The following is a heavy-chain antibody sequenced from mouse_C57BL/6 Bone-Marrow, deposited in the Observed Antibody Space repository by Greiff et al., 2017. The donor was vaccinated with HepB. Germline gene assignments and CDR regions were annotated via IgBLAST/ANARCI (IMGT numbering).Heavy chain of an antibody. CDR3: ARPYYSNPYYFDY. CDR2: IHPNSGST. V-gene: IGHV1-64*01. D-gene: IGHD2-5*01. J-gene: IGHJ2*01. CDR1: GYTFTSYW. Sequence: VQLQQSGAELVKPGASVKLSCKASGYTFTSYWMHWVKQRPGQGLEWIGMIHPNSGSTNYNEKFKSKATLTVDKSSSTAYMQLSSLTSEDSAVYYCARPYYSNPYYFDYWGQGTTLTVSS.